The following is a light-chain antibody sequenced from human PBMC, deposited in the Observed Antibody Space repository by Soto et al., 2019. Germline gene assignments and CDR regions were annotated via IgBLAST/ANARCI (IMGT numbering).Light chain of an antibody. Sequence: QSALTQPPSASGSPGQSVTISCTGTSSDVGGYNYVSWYQQHPGKAPKLMIYEVSKRPSGVPDRFSGSKSGNTASLTVSGLQAEDEADYYCSSYAGSNNSVFGTGTKLTFL. CDR2: EVS. CDR1: SSDVGGYNY. V-gene: IGLV2-8*01. J-gene: IGLJ1*01. CDR3: SSYAGSNNSV.